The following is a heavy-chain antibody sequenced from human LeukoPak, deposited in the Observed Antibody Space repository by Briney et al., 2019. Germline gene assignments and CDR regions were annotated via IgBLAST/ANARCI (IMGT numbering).Heavy chain of an antibody. CDR1: GFTFSSYG. J-gene: IGHJ6*03. CDR3: AKDQKWLRFNYYYYMDV. V-gene: IGHV3-30*18. Sequence: GGSLRLSCAASGFTFSSYGMHWVRQAPGKGLEWVAVISYGGSNKYYADSVKGRFTISRDNSKNTLYLQMNSLRAEDTAVYYCAKDQKWLRFNYYYYMDVWGKGTTVTVSS. D-gene: IGHD5-12*01. CDR2: ISYGGSNK.